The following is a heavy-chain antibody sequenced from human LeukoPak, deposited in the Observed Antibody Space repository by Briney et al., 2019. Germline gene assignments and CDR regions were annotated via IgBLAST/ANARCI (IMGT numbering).Heavy chain of an antibody. D-gene: IGHD5-18*01. V-gene: IGHV5-51*01. J-gene: IGHJ5*02. CDR2: IYPGDSDT. CDR1: GYSFTSYW. Sequence: GASLQISCKGSGYSFTSYWIGWVRQLPGKGLEWMGIIYPGDSDTRYSPSFQGQVTISADKSISTAYLQWSSLKASDTAMYYCARLGYSYGFNWFDPWGQGTLVTVSS. CDR3: ARLGYSYGFNWFDP.